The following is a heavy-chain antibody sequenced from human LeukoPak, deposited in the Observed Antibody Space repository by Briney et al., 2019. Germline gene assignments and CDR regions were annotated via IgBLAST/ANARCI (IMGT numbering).Heavy chain of an antibody. D-gene: IGHD2-2*01. V-gene: IGHV4-34*01. CDR2: INHSGST. CDR3: ARGVGYCSSTSCRGGWFDP. J-gene: IGHJ5*02. Sequence: PSETLSLTCAVYGGSFSGYYWSWIRQPPGKGLEXIGEINHSGSTNYNPSLKSRVTISVDTSKNQFSLKLSSVTAADTAVYYCARGVGYCSSTSCRGGWFDPWGQGTLVTVSS. CDR1: GGSFSGYY.